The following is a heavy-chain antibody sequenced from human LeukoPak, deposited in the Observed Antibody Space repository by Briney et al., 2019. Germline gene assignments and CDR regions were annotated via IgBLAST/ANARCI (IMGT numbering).Heavy chain of an antibody. D-gene: IGHD3-22*01. Sequence: SETLSLTCTVSGDSISDYYWTWIRQPAGKGLEWIGRIISSGYTNYNPSLTSRLAMSLDTSKNQISLRLNSVTAAATAVYYCAGDLAFVGYYYYWNAGGKGTSVTVSS. J-gene: IGHJ6*03. CDR1: GDSISDYY. CDR2: IISSGYT. V-gene: IGHV4-4*07. CDR3: AGDLAFVGYYYYWNA.